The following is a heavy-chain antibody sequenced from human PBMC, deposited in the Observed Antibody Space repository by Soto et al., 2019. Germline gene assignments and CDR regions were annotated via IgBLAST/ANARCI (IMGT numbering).Heavy chain of an antibody. J-gene: IGHJ6*02. D-gene: IGHD2-21*01. CDR3: AKAPLRLGFSYSYYGMDV. V-gene: IGHV3-23*01. CDR1: GFTFSRYA. Sequence: EVQLLESGGDSVQPGGSLRLSCAASGFTFSRYALSWVRQAPGKGLEWVSAISGSGGSTYYYADSVKGRFTISRDNSNHTLYLQMNSRRAEHTAVYYCAKAPLRLGFSYSYYGMDVWGQGTTVTVSS. CDR2: ISGSGGST.